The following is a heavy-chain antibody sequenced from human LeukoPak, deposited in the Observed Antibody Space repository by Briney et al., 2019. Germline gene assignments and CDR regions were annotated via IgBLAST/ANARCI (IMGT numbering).Heavy chain of an antibody. CDR1: GGSISSYY. J-gene: IGHJ4*02. D-gene: IGHD2-2*01. V-gene: IGHV4-39*01. CDR2: IYYSGNI. CDR3: ARHASVVVPAAIDY. Sequence: SETLSLTCTVSGGSISSYYWSWIRQPPGKGLEWIGSIYYSGNIYYNPSLRSRVTISVDTSKNQFSLKLSSVTAADTAVYYCARHASVVVPAAIDYWGQGTLVTVSS.